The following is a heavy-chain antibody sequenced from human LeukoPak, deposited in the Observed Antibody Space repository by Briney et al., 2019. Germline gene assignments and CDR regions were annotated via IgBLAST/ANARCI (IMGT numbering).Heavy chain of an antibody. CDR1: GGSISSYH. CDR3: ARQPVGYGTFHL. CDR2: LYSSGST. V-gene: IGHV4-59*08. D-gene: IGHD5-12*01. Sequence: KPSETLSLTCIVSGGSISSYHWTWIRQSPGKGLEWIGYLYSSGSTTYNPSLKSRVTISVDASKNQFSLKVNSVTAADTAVYYCARQPVGYGTFHLWGQGTLVTVSS. J-gene: IGHJ1*01.